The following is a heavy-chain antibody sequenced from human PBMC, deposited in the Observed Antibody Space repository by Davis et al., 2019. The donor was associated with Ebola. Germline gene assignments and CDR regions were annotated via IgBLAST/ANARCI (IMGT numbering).Heavy chain of an antibody. J-gene: IGHJ5*02. CDR2: INHSGST. Sequence: SETLSLTCAVHGGSFTGYYWTWIRQPPGKGLEWIGEINHSGSTNYNPSLKSRVTISVDTSKNQFSLKLSSVTAADTAVYYCARAVGSSTSWFDPWGQGTLVTVSS. D-gene: IGHD2-2*01. V-gene: IGHV4-34*01. CDR1: GGSFTGYY. CDR3: ARAVGSSTSWFDP.